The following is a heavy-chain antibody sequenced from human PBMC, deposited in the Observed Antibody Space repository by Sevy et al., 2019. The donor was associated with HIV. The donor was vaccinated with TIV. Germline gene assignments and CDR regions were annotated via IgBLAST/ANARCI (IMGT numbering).Heavy chain of an antibody. CDR2: TYYRSKWYN. D-gene: IGHD6-13*01. J-gene: IGHJ5*02. V-gene: IGHV6-1*01. CDR3: ARDRGLRLCSSSLHGWFDP. Sequence: SQTLSLTCAISGDSVSSNSAAWNWIRQSPSRGLEWLGRTYYRSKWYNDYAVSVKSRITINPDTSKNQFSLQLNSVTPEDTAVYYCARDRGLRLCSSSLHGWFDPWGQGTLVTVSS. CDR1: GDSVSSNSAA.